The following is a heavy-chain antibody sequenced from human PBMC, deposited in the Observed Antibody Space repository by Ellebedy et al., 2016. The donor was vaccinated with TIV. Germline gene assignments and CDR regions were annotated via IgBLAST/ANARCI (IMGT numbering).Heavy chain of an antibody. D-gene: IGHD3-10*01. Sequence: GSLRLXXTVSGGSISSSSYYWGWIRQPPGKGLEWIGSIYYSGSTYYNPSLKSRVTISVDTSKNQFSLKLSSVTAADTAVYYCARQRRFGELPHYFDYWGQGTLVTVSS. CDR2: IYYSGST. CDR3: ARQRRFGELPHYFDY. CDR1: GGSISSSSYY. V-gene: IGHV4-39*01. J-gene: IGHJ4*02.